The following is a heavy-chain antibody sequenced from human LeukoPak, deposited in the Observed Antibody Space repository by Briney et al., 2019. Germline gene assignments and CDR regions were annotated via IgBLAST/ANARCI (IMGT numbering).Heavy chain of an antibody. CDR3: ARDVNGAFTRSWFDP. J-gene: IGHJ5*02. CDR1: GDSVSSNNAA. D-gene: IGHD4-17*01. Sequence: SQTLSLTCAISGDSVSSNNAAWVWIRQSPSRGLEWLGRTYYRSKWYHDYAVSVKSRISFNPDTSKNQFFLQLNSVTPEDAAVYYCARDVNGAFTRSWFDPWGQGTRVTVS. V-gene: IGHV6-1*01. CDR2: TYYRSKWYH.